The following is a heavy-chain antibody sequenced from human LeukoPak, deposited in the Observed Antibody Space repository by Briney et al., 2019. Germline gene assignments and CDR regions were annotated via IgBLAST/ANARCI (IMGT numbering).Heavy chain of an antibody. V-gene: IGHV3-7*05. CDR2: IQQDGSEE. J-gene: IGHJ5*02. Sequence: GGSLRLSCAASGFTFSSYWMTWVRQAPGRGLEWVATIQQDGSEEYYVDSLKGRLTISRDNAKNSLYLQMNSLRAEDTAVYYCARGYSSTWYNWFDPWGQGTLVTVSS. CDR3: ARGYSSTWYNWFDP. D-gene: IGHD6-13*01. CDR1: GFTFSSYW.